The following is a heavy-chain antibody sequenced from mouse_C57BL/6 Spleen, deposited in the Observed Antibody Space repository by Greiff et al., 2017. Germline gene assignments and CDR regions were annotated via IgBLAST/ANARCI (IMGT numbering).Heavy chain of an antibody. D-gene: IGHD1-1*01. V-gene: IGHV5-12*01. CDR3: ARNYYGSSLYYAMDY. Sequence: EVKVVESGGGLVQPGGSLKLSCAASGFTFSDYYMYWVRQTPEKRLEWVAYISNGGGSTYYPDTVKGRFTISRDNAKNTLYLQMSRLKSEDTAMYYCARNYYGSSLYYAMDYWGQGTSVTVSS. CDR2: ISNGGGST. J-gene: IGHJ4*01. CDR1: GFTFSDYY.